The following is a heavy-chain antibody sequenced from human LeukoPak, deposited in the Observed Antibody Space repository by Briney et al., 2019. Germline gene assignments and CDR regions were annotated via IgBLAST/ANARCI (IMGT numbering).Heavy chain of an antibody. CDR2: VYYSGNT. J-gene: IGHJ4*02. Sequence: PSETLSLTCTVSGVSISSYYWTWIRQPPGKGLEWIGYVYYSGNTNYNPSLKSRVTISVDTSKNQFSLNLNSVTAADTAVYYCARGSANHRFWGQGTLVTVSS. D-gene: IGHD1-26*01. CDR3: ARGSANHRF. CDR1: GVSISSYY. V-gene: IGHV4-59*01.